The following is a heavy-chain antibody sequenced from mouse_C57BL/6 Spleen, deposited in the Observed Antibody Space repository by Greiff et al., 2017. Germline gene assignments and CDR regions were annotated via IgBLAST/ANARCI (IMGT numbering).Heavy chain of an antibody. V-gene: IGHV2-6*01. CDR3: ASGYGSSLFAY. Sequence: VHLVESGPGLVAPSQSLSITCTVSGFSLTSYGVDWVRQSPGKGLEWLGVIWGVGSTNYNSALKSRLSISKDNSKSQVFLKMNSLQTDDTAMYYCASGYGSSLFAYWGQGTLVTVSA. CDR2: IWGVGST. CDR1: GFSLTSYG. D-gene: IGHD1-1*01. J-gene: IGHJ3*01.